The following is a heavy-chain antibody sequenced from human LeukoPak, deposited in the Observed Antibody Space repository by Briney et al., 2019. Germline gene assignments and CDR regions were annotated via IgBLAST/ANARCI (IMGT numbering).Heavy chain of an antibody. CDR1: GFTFSSYA. CDR3: AKDRSYSYGEFDY. Sequence: GGSLRLSCAASGFTFSSYAMCWVRQAPGKGLEWVSAISGSGGSTYYADSVKGRFTISRDNSKNTLYLQMNSLRAEDTAVYYCAKDRSYSYGEFDYWGQGTLVTVSS. D-gene: IGHD5-18*01. J-gene: IGHJ4*02. V-gene: IGHV3-23*01. CDR2: ISGSGGST.